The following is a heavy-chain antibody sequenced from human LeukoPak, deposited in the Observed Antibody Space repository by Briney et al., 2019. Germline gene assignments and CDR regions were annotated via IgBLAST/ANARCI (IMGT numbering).Heavy chain of an antibody. Sequence: ASVKVSCKASGYTFTSYYMHWVRQAPGQGLEWMGIINPSGGSTSYAQKFQGRVTMTRDTSTSTVYMELSSLRSEDTAVYYCARDQGAVAGPSEVVDGMDVWGQGTTVTVSS. D-gene: IGHD6-19*01. V-gene: IGHV1-46*01. J-gene: IGHJ6*02. CDR3: ARDQGAVAGPSEVVDGMDV. CDR1: GYTFTSYY. CDR2: INPSGGST.